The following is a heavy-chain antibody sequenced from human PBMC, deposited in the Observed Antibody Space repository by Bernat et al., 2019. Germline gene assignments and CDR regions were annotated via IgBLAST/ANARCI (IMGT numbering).Heavy chain of an antibody. CDR2: IYNGGAT. J-gene: IGHJ4*02. D-gene: IGHD2-21*02. V-gene: IGHV3-66*01. Sequence: EVQVVMSGGGLVQPGESLRLSCAASGFTVGDHHMNWVRQAPGKGLEWVAVIYNGGATYYADSVQGRFTISRDSSKNTVYLQMSGLRAEDTAVYYCSGYGGNSVWDQGTRVTVSS. CDR3: SGYGGNSV. CDR1: GFTVGDHH.